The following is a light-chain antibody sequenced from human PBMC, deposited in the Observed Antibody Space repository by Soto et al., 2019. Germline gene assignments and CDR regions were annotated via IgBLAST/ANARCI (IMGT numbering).Light chain of an antibody. V-gene: IGKV1-39*01. CDR3: QQSYSTPWT. Sequence: DSQMTQSPSSRSASVGDRVSITCRASQSISNYLNWYQQKPGKAPKLLIYTASSLQSGVPSRFSGSGSGTHFTLTVSSLQPEDFATYFCQQSYSTPWTFGHGTKVDIK. CDR1: QSISNY. J-gene: IGKJ3*01. CDR2: TAS.